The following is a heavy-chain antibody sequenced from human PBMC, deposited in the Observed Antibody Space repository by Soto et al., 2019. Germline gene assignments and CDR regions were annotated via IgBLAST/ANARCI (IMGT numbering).Heavy chain of an antibody. CDR3: AKSSGGSSWYPPDH. J-gene: IGHJ4*02. Sequence: QVQLVESGGGVVQPGGSLRLSYAASGFIFSSYGMQWVRQSPGEGLEWVATTANDGSAQYYADSVKGRFTISRDNSKNTLFLQMESLRPEDTGVYYCAKSSGGSSWYPPDHWGQGTLVTVSS. CDR1: GFIFSSYG. D-gene: IGHD6-13*01. CDR2: TANDGSAQ. V-gene: IGHV3-30*18.